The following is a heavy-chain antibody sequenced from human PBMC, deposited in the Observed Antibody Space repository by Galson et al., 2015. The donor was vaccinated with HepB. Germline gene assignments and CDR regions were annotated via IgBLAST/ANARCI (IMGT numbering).Heavy chain of an antibody. J-gene: IGHJ4*02. Sequence: SVKVSCKASGGTFGSYAISWVRQAPGQGLEWMGGIIPIFGTANYAQKFQGRVTITADESTSTAYMELSSLRSEDTAVYYCARGAGFKAYYFDYWGQGTLVTVSS. V-gene: IGHV1-69*13. CDR2: IIPIFGTA. D-gene: IGHD4/OR15-4a*01. CDR1: GGTFGSYA. CDR3: ARGAGFKAYYFDY.